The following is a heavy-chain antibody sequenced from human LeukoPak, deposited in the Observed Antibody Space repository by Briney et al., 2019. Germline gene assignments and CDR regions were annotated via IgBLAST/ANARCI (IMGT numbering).Heavy chain of an antibody. CDR3: ARGKRYGDYLRYYYYYYMDV. CDR1: GYTFAGYY. Sequence: ASVKVSCKASGYTFAGYYMHWVRQAPGQGLEWMGWINPNSGGTNYAQKFQGRVTMTRDTSISTAYMELSRLRSDDTAVYYCARGKRYGDYLRYYYYYYMDVWGKGTTVTVSS. CDR2: INPNSGGT. D-gene: IGHD4-17*01. V-gene: IGHV1-2*02. J-gene: IGHJ6*03.